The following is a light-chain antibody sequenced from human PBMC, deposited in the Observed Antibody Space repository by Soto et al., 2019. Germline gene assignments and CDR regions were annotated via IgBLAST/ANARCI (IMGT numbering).Light chain of an antibody. V-gene: IGKV3-20*01. CDR2: GAS. CDR1: QSVSSTY. J-gene: IGKJ2*01. Sequence: EIVLTQSPGTLSLSPGERATLSCRASQSVSSTYIAWYQQNPGQAPRLLIYGASSRATGIPDRSSGSGSGTDFSLTISRLEPEDFAVYFCQQYGRSPPFTFGQGTKVEIK. CDR3: QQYGRSPPFT.